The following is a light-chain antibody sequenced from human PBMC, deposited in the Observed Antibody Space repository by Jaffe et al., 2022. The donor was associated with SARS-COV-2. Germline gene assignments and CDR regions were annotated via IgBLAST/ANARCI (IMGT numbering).Light chain of an antibody. CDR1: QSVSSN. Sequence: ETVMTQSPATLSVSPGERVTLFCRATQSVSSNLAWYQQRPGQAPRLLIYGASTRATGIPVRFTGSGSGTEFTLTISSLQSEDFAVYYCQQYNNRPPWTFGQGTKVEIK. CDR3: QQYNNRPPWT. CDR2: GAS. J-gene: IGKJ1*01. V-gene: IGKV3-15*01.